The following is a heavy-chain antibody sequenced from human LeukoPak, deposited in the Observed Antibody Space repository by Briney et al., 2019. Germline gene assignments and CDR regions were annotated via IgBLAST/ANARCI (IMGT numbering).Heavy chain of an antibody. CDR2: IYTSGSP. CDR3: ARLTSSWYQDWYFDL. Sequence: SETLSLTCTVSSGSISSYVWSWIRQPAGKGLEWIGRIYTSGSPNYNPSLKSRVTMSVDTSKNQFSLKLSSVTAADTAVYYCARLTSSWYQDWYFDLWGRGTLVTVSS. D-gene: IGHD6-13*01. V-gene: IGHV4-4*07. J-gene: IGHJ2*01. CDR1: SGSISSYV.